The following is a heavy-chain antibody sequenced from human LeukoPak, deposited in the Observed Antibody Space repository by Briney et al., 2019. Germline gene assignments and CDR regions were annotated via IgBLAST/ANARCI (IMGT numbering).Heavy chain of an antibody. CDR2: IRSKAYGGTS. V-gene: IGHV3-49*04. CDR1: GFTFGEYA. D-gene: IGHD2-2*01. J-gene: IGHJ5*02. CDR3: ASRQYCGTTTCLDP. Sequence: SGGSLRLPCTTSGFTFGEYALSWVRQAPGKGLEWVGFIRSKAYGGTSQYAASVKGRFTFSRDDSKSIAYLHMNSLKTEDTAVYYCASRQYCGTTTCLDPWGQGTLVIVSS.